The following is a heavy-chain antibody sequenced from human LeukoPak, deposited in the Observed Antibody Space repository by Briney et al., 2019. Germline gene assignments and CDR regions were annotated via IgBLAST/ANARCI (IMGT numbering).Heavy chain of an antibody. J-gene: IGHJ4*02. CDR3: ARDDGLRTFGY. Sequence: GGSLRLSCAASGFTFSSYEMNWVRQAPGKGLEWVSYISSSGSTIYYADSVKGRFTISRDNAKNSLYLQMNSLRAEDTAVYYCARDDGLRTFGYWGQGTLVTVSS. CDR1: GFTFSSYE. V-gene: IGHV3-48*03. D-gene: IGHD4-17*01. CDR2: ISSSGSTI.